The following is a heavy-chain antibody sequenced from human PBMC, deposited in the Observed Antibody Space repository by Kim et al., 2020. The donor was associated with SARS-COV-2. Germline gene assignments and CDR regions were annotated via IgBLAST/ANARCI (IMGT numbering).Heavy chain of an antibody. D-gene: IGHD6-19*01. V-gene: IGHV3-30*01. CDR3: ARSAHSSGWDY. Sequence: KYYADSVKGRFTISRDNSKNTLYLQMNSLRAEDTAVYYCARSAHSSGWDYWGQGTLVTVSS. J-gene: IGHJ4*02. CDR2: K.